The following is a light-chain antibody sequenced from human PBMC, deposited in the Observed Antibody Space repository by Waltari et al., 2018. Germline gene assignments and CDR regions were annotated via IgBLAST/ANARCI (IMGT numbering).Light chain of an antibody. J-gene: IGKJ1*01. V-gene: IGKV3-20*01. CDR3: QHYVRLPAT. Sequence: EIVLTQSPGTLSLSPGERATLSCRASQSVRGSLAWYQQKAGQAPRLLIYGASSRATGSPDRISGSGSGTDFSLTISRLEPEDFAVYYCQHYVRLPATFGQGTKVEI. CDR1: QSVRGS. CDR2: GAS.